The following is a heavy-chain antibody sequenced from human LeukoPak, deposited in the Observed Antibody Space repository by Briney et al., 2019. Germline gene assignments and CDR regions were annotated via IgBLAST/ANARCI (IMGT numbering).Heavy chain of an antibody. D-gene: IGHD2/OR15-2a*01. CDR2: IYYSGST. Sequence: SETLSLTCTVSGGSISSYYWSWIRQPPGKGLEWIGYIYYSGSTNYNPSLKSRVTISVDTSKNQFSLKLSSVTAADTAVYYCARYSYYGAIFDYWGQGTLVTVSS. V-gene: IGHV4-59*01. CDR3: ARYSYYGAIFDY. CDR1: GGSISSYY. J-gene: IGHJ4*02.